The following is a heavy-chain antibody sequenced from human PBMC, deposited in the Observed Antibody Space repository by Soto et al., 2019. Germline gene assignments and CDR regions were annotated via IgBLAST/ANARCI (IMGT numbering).Heavy chain of an antibody. CDR2: IKQDGSEK. V-gene: IGHV3-7*01. CDR3: ARDGYNPLLYFDL. D-gene: IGHD5-12*01. CDR1: GFTFSSYW. Sequence: EVQLVESGGGLVQPWGSLRLSCAASGFTFSSYWMRWVRQAPGQGLEWVANIKQDGSEKYYVDSVKGRFTISRDNAKNSLYLQMNRLRAEDKAVYYCARDGYNPLLYFDLWGRGTLVTVSS. J-gene: IGHJ2*01.